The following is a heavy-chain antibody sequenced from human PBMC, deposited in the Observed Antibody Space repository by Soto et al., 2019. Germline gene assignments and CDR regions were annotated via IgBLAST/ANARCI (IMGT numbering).Heavy chain of an antibody. D-gene: IGHD5-18*01. J-gene: IGHJ6*02. CDR1: GGSISPYY. V-gene: IGHV4-59*08. CDR2: IYYTGST. CDR3: ACIFSGGYSYGFNYYGMDV. Sequence: SETLSLTCTVSGGSISPYYWSWIRQPPGKGLEWIGYIYYTGSTYYNPSLKSRVTISVDTSKNQFSLKLTSVTAADTAVYYCACIFSGGYSYGFNYYGMDVWGQGTTVTVSS.